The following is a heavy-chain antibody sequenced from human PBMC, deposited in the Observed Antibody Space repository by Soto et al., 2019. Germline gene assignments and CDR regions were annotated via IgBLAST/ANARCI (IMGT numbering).Heavy chain of an antibody. CDR2: INPSCGST. CDR1: GYSCTSYY. J-gene: IGHJ3*02. D-gene: IGHD7-27*01. CDR3: ATLSGGPPLTGRSHHDAFDI. V-gene: IGHV1-46*01. Sequence: GSSVKVSCKASGYSCTSYYMHWVRQAPGQGLEWMGIINPSCGSTSYAQKFQGRVTMTRDTYTSTVYMELTSLRSEDTAVYYCATLSGGPPLTGRSHHDAFDIWG.